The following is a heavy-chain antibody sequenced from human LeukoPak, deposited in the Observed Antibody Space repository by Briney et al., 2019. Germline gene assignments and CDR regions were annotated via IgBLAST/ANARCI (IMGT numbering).Heavy chain of an antibody. CDR1: GYTFTSYG. J-gene: IGHJ5*02. Sequence: GASVKVSCTASGYTFTSYGISWVRQAPGQGLEWMGWISAYNGNTNYARKLQGRVTMTTATSTSTAYMELRSLRSDAAAVYYCARSFDWLLENNWFDPWGQGTLVTVSS. D-gene: IGHD3-9*01. V-gene: IGHV1-18*01. CDR3: ARSFDWLLENNWFDP. CDR2: ISAYNGNT.